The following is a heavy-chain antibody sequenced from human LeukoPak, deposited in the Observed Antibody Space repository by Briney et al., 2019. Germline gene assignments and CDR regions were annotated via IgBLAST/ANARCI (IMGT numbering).Heavy chain of an antibody. Sequence: GGSLRLSCAASGFTFSNYWMTWVRQAPGKGLERVANIKKDGTEKYYVDSVRGRFTISRDNAKNSLYLQMNSLRAEDTAVYFCARDYCSGGSCFFDWGQGTLVTVSS. V-gene: IGHV3-7*01. CDR2: IKKDGTEK. D-gene: IGHD2-15*01. J-gene: IGHJ4*02. CDR3: ARDYCSGGSCFFD. CDR1: GFTFSNYW.